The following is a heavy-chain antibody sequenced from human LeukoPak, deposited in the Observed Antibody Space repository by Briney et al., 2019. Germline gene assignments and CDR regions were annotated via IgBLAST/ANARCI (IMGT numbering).Heavy chain of an antibody. CDR2: IYYSGST. V-gene: IGHV4-59*01. Sequence: SETLSLTCTVSGVSISSNYWSWIRQPPGKGLEWIGYIYYSGSTNYNPSLKSRVTISVDTSKNHFSLKLSSVTAADTAVYYCARVNIVAGWFDPRGQGTPVTVSS. CDR1: GVSISSNY. CDR3: ARVNIVAGWFDP. J-gene: IGHJ5*02. D-gene: IGHD6-13*01.